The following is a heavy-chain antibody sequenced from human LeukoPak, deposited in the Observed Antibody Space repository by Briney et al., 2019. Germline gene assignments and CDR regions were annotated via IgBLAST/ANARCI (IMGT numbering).Heavy chain of an antibody. V-gene: IGHV1-69*05. CDR3: ARVGSSSWSPFFDY. CDR2: IIPVFGTA. CDR1: GGTFSSYT. D-gene: IGHD6-13*01. Sequence: ASVKVSCKASGGTFSSYTINWVRQAPGQGLEWMGGIIPVFGTANYVQKLQGRVTMTTDTSTSTAYMELRSLRSDDTAVYYCARVGSSSWSPFFDYWGQGTLVTVSS. J-gene: IGHJ4*02.